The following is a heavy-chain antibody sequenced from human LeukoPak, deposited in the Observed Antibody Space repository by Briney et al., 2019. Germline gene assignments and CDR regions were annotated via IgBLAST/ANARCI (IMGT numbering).Heavy chain of an antibody. J-gene: IGHJ4*02. V-gene: IGHV4-4*07. D-gene: IGHD3-22*01. CDR1: GGSISSYY. Sequence: SETLSLTCTVSGGSISSYYWSWIRQPAGKGLEWIGLIYISGSTNYNPSLKSRVTISVDTSKNQFSLKLSSVTAADTAVYYCARDEGYDSSGYYSGYFDYWGQGTLVTISS. CDR3: ARDEGYDSSGYYSGYFDY. CDR2: IYISGST.